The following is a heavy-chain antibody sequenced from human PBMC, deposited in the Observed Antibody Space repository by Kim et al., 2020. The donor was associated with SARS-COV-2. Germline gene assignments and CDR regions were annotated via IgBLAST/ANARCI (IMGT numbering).Heavy chain of an antibody. J-gene: IGHJ5*02. Sequence: SETLSLTCAVYGGSFSGYYWSWIRQPPGKGLEWIGEINHSGSTNYNPSLKSRVTISVDTSKNQFSLKLSSVTAADTAVYYCARGRIRFLEWLLTENWFDPWGHGTLVTVSS. CDR1: GGSFSGYY. V-gene: IGHV4-34*01. CDR2: INHSGST. D-gene: IGHD3-3*01. CDR3: ARGRIRFLEWLLTENWFDP.